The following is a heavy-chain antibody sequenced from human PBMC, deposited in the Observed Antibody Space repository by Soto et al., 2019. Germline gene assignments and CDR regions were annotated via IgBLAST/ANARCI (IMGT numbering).Heavy chain of an antibody. Sequence: PGGSLRLSCAASRFTFSSYAMSWVRQAPGKGLEWVSAISGSGGSTYYADSVKGRFTISRDNSKNTLYLQMNSLRAEDTAVYYCAKAVGVATITNWFDPWGQGTLVTVSS. CDR2: ISGSGGST. CDR1: RFTFSSYA. J-gene: IGHJ5*02. D-gene: IGHD5-12*01. CDR3: AKAVGVATITNWFDP. V-gene: IGHV3-23*01.